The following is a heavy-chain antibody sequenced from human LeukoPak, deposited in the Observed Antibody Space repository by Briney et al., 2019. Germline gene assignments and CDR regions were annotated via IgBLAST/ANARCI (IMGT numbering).Heavy chain of an antibody. CDR1: GLTFGEYG. CDR2: IRSKANGGTT. CDR3: TRVTYYYGSGSYDY. Sequence: GPSHRPFCTPSGLTFGEYGTRSVRLARGRWMGWLGFIRSKANGGTTEYAAYVKGRFIISRDDYKSIAYQQKNSLKTEDTAVLYCTRVTYYYGSGSYDYWGQGTLVTVSS. D-gene: IGHD3-10*01. J-gene: IGHJ4*02. V-gene: IGHV3-49*04.